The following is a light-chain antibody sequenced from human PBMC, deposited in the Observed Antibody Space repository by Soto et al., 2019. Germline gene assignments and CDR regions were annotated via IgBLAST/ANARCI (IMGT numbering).Light chain of an antibody. J-gene: IGKJ2*01. Sequence: DTVLTQSPGTLSLSPGERVTFSCRASQSVSSGYLAWYQQKPGQAPRLLIYGASTRATGIPDRFSGSGSGTYFSLAISRLDPEDFAVYYCQQYDTSPYTFGQGTKLEMK. V-gene: IGKV3-20*01. CDR1: QSVSSGY. CDR2: GAS. CDR3: QQYDTSPYT.